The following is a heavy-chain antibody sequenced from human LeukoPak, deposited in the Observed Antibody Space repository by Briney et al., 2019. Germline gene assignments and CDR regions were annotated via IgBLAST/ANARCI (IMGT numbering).Heavy chain of an antibody. CDR3: AKSSRDGYD. CDR2: ISKDGVHQ. D-gene: IGHD5-24*01. V-gene: IGHV3-23*01. J-gene: IGHJ4*02. CDR1: GFTFNTYA. Sequence: GGSLRLSCAASGFTFNTYAMSWVRQAPGKGLEWVSDISKDGVHQYYADSVKGRFTISRDNSKNMVYLQMNSLRAEDAALYYCAKSSRDGYDWGQGTLVTVSS.